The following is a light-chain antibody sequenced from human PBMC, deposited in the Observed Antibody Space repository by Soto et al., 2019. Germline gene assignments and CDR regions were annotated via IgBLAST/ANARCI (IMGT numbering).Light chain of an antibody. CDR1: QIVSSGF. CDR2: GAS. CDR3: QQYGSSPT. J-gene: IGKJ5*01. Sequence: EIVLTQSPGTLSLSPGERATLSCRASQIVSSGFLAWYQQKPGQAPRLLIYGASSRATGIPDRFSGSGSGTDFTLTISRLEPEDFAVYYCQQYGSSPTFGQGTRLEIK. V-gene: IGKV3-20*01.